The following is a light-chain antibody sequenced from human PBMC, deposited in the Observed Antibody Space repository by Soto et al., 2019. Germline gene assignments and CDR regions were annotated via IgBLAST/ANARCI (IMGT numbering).Light chain of an antibody. CDR3: QQYGSSPPT. V-gene: IGKV3-20*01. Sequence: EIVLPQSPGTLSLSPGERGTLSCRASQSVRNNYLAWYQQTPGQAPRLLILGASSRAAGIPDKFSGGGSGTDFTLTISRLEPEDFAVYYCQQYGSSPPTFGQGTKVDIK. J-gene: IGKJ1*01. CDR1: QSVRNNY. CDR2: GAS.